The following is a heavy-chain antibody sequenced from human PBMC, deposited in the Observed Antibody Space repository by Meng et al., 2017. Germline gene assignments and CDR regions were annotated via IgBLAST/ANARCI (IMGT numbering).Heavy chain of an antibody. CDR2: ISSSSSYI. Sequence: GESLKISCAASGFTFSSYSMNWVRQAPGKGLEWVSSISSSSSYIYYADSVKGRFTISRDNAKNSLYLQMNSLRAEDTAVYYCARDVSSGWSYWYFDLWGRGTLVTVSS. CDR3: ARDVSSGWSYWYFDL. V-gene: IGHV3-21*01. D-gene: IGHD6-19*01. CDR1: GFTFSSYS. J-gene: IGHJ2*01.